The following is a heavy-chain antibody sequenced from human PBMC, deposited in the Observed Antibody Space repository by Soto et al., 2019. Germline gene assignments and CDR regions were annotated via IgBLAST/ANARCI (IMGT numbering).Heavy chain of an antibody. CDR1: GFTFSDYT. J-gene: IGHJ5*02. CDR3: AKDHYPPGSAINWAVNWFDA. V-gene: IGHV3-30-3*01. D-gene: IGHD3-10*01. Sequence: QVQLVESGGGVVQPGRSLRLSCAASGFTFSDYTIHWVRQAPGKGLEWVAVISYDGNNKKYADSVEGRFTISRDNSKNTLYQQLNSLRDEDTAVYYCAKDHYPPGSAINWAVNWFDAWGQGTLVTVSS. CDR2: ISYDGNNK.